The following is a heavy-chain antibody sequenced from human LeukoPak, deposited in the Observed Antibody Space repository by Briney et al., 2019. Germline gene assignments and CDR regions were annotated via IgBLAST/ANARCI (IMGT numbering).Heavy chain of an antibody. D-gene: IGHD1-26*01. V-gene: IGHV1-8*03. CDR3: ARGPREDWFDP. CDR2: MNPNSGNT. J-gene: IGHJ5*02. Sequence: ASVKVSCKASGYTFTSYDINRVRQAPGQGLEWMGWMNPNSGNTGYAQKFQGRVTITRNTSISTAYMELSSLRSEDAAVYYCARGPREDWFDPWGQGTLVTVSS. CDR1: GYTFTSYD.